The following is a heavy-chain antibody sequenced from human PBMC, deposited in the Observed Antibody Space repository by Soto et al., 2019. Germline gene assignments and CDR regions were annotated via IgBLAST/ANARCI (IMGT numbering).Heavy chain of an antibody. J-gene: IGHJ4*02. CDR1: GFTVSSNY. CDR2: IYSGGST. Sequence: GGSLRLSCAASGFTVSSNYMSWVRQAPGKGLEWVSVIYSGGSTYYADSVKGRFTISRDNSKNTLYLQMNSLRAEDTAVYYCARDCISTSCLDYWGQGTLVTLSS. CDR3: ARDCISTSCLDY. V-gene: IGHV3-53*01. D-gene: IGHD2-2*01.